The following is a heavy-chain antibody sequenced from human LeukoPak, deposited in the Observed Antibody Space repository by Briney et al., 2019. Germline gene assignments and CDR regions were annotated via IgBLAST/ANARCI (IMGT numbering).Heavy chain of an antibody. CDR3: AKEGLMGKYNYFDY. J-gene: IGHJ4*02. D-gene: IGHD3-16*01. CDR2: ISGSGGT. Sequence: GGSLRLSCAASGFTFSTYAMSWVRQAPGKGLEWVSAISGSGGTYYADSVKGRFTISKDNSKNTLYLQMNSLRAEDTAVYYCAKEGLMGKYNYFDYWGQGTLVTVSS. V-gene: IGHV3-23*01. CDR1: GFTFSTYA.